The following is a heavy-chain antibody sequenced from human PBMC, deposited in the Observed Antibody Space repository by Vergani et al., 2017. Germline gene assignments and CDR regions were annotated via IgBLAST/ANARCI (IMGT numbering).Heavy chain of an antibody. D-gene: IGHD5-18*01. Sequence: QVQLVESGGGVVQPGRSLRLSCPASGFTFLSYAMHWVRQAPGKGLEWVAVISYDGSNKYYADSVKGRFTISRDNSKNTLYLQMNSLRAEDTAVYYCAREHSYGYVAFDIWGQGTMVTVSS. CDR3: AREHSYGYVAFDI. J-gene: IGHJ3*02. V-gene: IGHV3-30-3*01. CDR2: ISYDGSNK. CDR1: GFTFLSYA.